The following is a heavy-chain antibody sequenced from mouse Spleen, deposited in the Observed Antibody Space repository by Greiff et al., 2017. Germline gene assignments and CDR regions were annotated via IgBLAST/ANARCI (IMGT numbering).Heavy chain of an antibody. CDR2: IHPNSGST. CDR1: GYTFTSYW. Sequence: QVQLKQPGAELVKPGASVKLSCKASGYTFTSYWMHWVKQRPGQGLEWIGMIHPNSGSTNYNEKFKSKATLTVDKSSSTAYMQLSSLTSEDSAVYYCARSYYGDYPFDYWGQGTTLTVSP. V-gene: IGHV1-64*01. CDR3: ARSYYGDYPFDY. D-gene: IGHD2-13*01. J-gene: IGHJ2*01.